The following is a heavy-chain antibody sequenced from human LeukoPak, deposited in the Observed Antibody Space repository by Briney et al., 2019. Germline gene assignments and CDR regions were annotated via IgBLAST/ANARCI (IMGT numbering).Heavy chain of an antibody. CDR1: GGSISSGGYS. Sequence: PSETLSFTCTVYGGSISSGGYSRSWIRQPPGKGLEWIGYMYHGGSTYYSPSLKTRVTISVDWSKNQFSLNLSSVTAADMAVYYCASTNDLGDYMGAWGQGTLVTVSS. CDR3: ASTNDLGDYMGA. V-gene: IGHV4-30-2*01. J-gene: IGHJ5*02. CDR2: MYHGGST. D-gene: IGHD4-17*01.